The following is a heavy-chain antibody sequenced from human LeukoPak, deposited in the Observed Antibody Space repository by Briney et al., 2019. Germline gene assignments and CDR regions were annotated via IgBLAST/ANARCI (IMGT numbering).Heavy chain of an antibody. D-gene: IGHD6-19*01. CDR3: ARVQGKGSGWYYYGMDV. J-gene: IGHJ6*02. Sequence: ASVKVSCKASGGTFSNYAISWVRQAPGQGLEWMGGIIPIFGTANYAQKFQGRVTITADESTSTAYMELRSLRSDDTAVYYCARVQGKGSGWYYYGMDVWGQGTTVTVSS. CDR1: GGTFSNYA. V-gene: IGHV1-69*13. CDR2: IIPIFGTA.